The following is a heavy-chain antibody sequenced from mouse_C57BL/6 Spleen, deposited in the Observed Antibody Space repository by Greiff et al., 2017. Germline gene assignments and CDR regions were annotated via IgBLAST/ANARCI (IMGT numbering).Heavy chain of an antibody. J-gene: IGHJ1*03. CDR1: GYTFTDYY. CDR2: INPNNGGT. V-gene: IGHV1-26*01. CDR3: ARWGYGSRSYGYFDV. Sequence: EVQLQQSGPELVKPGASVKISCKASGYTFTDYYMNWVKQSHGKSLEWIGDINPNNGGTSYNQKFKGKATLTVDKSSSTAYMELRSLTSEDSAVYYCARWGYGSRSYGYFDVWGTGTTVTVCS. D-gene: IGHD1-1*01.